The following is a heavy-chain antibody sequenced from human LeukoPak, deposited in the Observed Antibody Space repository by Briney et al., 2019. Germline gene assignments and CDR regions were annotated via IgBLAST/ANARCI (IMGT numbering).Heavy chain of an antibody. D-gene: IGHD1-26*01. V-gene: IGHV1-18*01. CDR1: GYTFTSYG. CDR3: ARGLGGSGSYFLTFDY. Sequence: GASVKVSCKASGYTFTSYGITWVRQAPGQGLEWMGWINTYNGNTNYAPKLQGRVTMTTDTSTSTAYMELRSLRSDDTAVYYCARGLGGSGSYFLTFDYWGQGTLVTVSS. CDR2: INTYNGNT. J-gene: IGHJ4*02.